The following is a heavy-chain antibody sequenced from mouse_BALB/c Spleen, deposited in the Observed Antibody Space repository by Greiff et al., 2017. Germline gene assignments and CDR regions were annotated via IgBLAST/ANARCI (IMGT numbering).Heavy chain of an antibody. Sequence: DVMLVESGGGLVKPGGSLKLSCAASGFTFSSYAMSWVRQTPEKRLEWVASISSGGSTYYPDSVKGRFTISRDNARNILYLQMSSLRSEDTAMYYCARGPYDYDPFAYWGQGTLVTVS. CDR2: ISSGGST. J-gene: IGHJ3*01. CDR1: GFTFSSYA. V-gene: IGHV5-6-5*01. D-gene: IGHD2-4*01. CDR3: ARGPYDYDPFAY.